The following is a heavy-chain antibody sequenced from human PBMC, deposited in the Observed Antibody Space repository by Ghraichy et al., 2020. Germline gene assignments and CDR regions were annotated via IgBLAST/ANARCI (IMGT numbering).Heavy chain of an antibody. D-gene: IGHD2-8*02. Sequence: GGSLRLSCAASGFTVSSNYMSWVRQAPGKGLEWVSVIYSGGSTYYADSVKGRFTISRDNSKNTLYLQMNSLRAEDTAVYYCARGLRYCTGGVCLPYYFDYWGQGTLVTVSS. V-gene: IGHV3-53*01. CDR1: GFTVSSNY. CDR2: IYSGGST. CDR3: ARGLRYCTGGVCLPYYFDY. J-gene: IGHJ4*02.